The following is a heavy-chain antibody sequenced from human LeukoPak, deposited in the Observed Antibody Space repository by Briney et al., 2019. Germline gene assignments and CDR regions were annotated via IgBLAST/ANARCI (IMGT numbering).Heavy chain of an antibody. D-gene: IGHD1-26*01. V-gene: IGHV3-33*06. CDR2: IWYDGSNK. Sequence: PGRSLRLSCAASGFTFSSYGMHWVRQAPGKGLEWVAVIWYDGSNKYYADSVKGRFTISRDNSKNTLYLQMNSLRAEDTAVYYCAKRGATNFYFDYWGQGTLVTVSS. J-gene: IGHJ4*02. CDR3: AKRGATNFYFDY. CDR1: GFTFSSYG.